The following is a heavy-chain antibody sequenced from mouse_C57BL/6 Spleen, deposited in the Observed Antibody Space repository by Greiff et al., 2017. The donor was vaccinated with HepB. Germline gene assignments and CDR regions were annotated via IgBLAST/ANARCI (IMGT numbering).Heavy chain of an antibody. CDR3: ARNHYGSPLDY. J-gene: IGHJ2*01. D-gene: IGHD1-1*01. Sequence: QVQLQQPGAELVKPGASVKLSCKASGYTFTSYWMHWVKQRPGQGLEWIGMIHPNSGSTNYNEKFKSKATLTVDKSSSTAYMQLSSLTAEDSADYYCARNHYGSPLDYWGQGTTLTVSS. V-gene: IGHV1-64*01. CDR1: GYTFTSYW. CDR2: IHPNSGST.